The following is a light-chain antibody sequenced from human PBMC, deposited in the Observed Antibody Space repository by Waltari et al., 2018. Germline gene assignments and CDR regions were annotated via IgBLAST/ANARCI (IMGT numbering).Light chain of an antibody. J-gene: IGKJ1*01. CDR2: AAS. V-gene: IGKV3-20*01. CDR1: QMVGRT. Sequence: EIVLTQSPGTLSLSPGEPATLSCRASQMVGRTLAWYQQKPGQAPRLLIYAASTRATGIPDRFSGSGSGTDFRLTISRVEPEDFAVYYCQHYVRLPVTFGQGTTVELK. CDR3: QHYVRLPVT.